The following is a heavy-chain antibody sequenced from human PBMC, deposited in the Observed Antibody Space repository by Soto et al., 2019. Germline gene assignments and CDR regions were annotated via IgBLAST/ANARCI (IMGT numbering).Heavy chain of an antibody. J-gene: IGHJ3*02. Sequence: GESMKISWKGSGYSFTSFWIGWVRQMPGKGLEWMGIIYPGDSDTRYSTSFQGQVTISADKSISTAYLQWSSLKASDTAMYYCARHQSSSGYGAFDIWGQGTMVTVSS. CDR3: ARHQSSSGYGAFDI. V-gene: IGHV5-51*01. CDR2: IYPGDSDT. D-gene: IGHD3-22*01. CDR1: GYSFTSFW.